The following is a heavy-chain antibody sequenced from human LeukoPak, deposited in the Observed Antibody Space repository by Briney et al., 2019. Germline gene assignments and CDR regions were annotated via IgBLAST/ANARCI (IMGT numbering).Heavy chain of an antibody. CDR1: GYTFTSYD. Sequence: ASVKVSCKASGYTFTSYDINWVRQATGQGLEWMGWMNPNSGNTGYAQKFQGRVTMTRNTSISTAYVELSSLRSEDTAVYYCARGRDLYQLLYYDAFDIWGQGTMVTVSS. V-gene: IGHV1-8*01. D-gene: IGHD2-2*02. CDR3: ARGRDLYQLLYYDAFDI. CDR2: MNPNSGNT. J-gene: IGHJ3*02.